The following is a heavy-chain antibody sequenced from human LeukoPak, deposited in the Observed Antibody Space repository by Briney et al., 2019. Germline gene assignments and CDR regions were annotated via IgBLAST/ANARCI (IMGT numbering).Heavy chain of an antibody. CDR2: ISYDGSNK. CDR1: GFTFSSYA. D-gene: IGHD2-2*01. J-gene: IGHJ4*02. CDR3: AREMTSVVGKNFDY. Sequence: GGSLRLSCEASGFTFSSYAMSWVRQTPGTGLEWVALISYDGSNKYYIDSVKGRFTISRDNTKNTLYLQLDGLRPEDTAVYYCAREMTSVVGKNFDYWGQGTLVTVSS. V-gene: IGHV3-30-3*01.